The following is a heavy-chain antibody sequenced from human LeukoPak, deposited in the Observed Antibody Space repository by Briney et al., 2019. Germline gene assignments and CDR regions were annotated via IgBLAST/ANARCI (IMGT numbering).Heavy chain of an antibody. CDR2: ISSSSSTI. V-gene: IGHV3-48*04. Sequence: GGSLRLPCAASGFTFSSYSMNWVRQAPGKGLEWVSYISSSSSTIYYADSVKGRFTISKDNAKNSLYLQMNSLRAEDTAVYYCARGNVAASYYYYGMDVWGQGTTVTVSS. D-gene: IGHD2-15*01. CDR1: GFTFSSYS. CDR3: ARGNVAASYYYYGMDV. J-gene: IGHJ6*02.